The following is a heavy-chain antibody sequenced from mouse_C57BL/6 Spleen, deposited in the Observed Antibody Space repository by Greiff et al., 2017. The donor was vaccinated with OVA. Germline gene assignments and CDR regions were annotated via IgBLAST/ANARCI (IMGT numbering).Heavy chain of an antibody. CDR3: ARRSTYYAMDY. CDR2: IHPNSGST. J-gene: IGHJ4*01. V-gene: IGHV1-64*01. CDR1: GYTFTSYW. Sequence: VQLQQPGAELVKPGASVRLSCKASGYTFTSYWMHWVKQRPGQGLEWIGMIHPNSGSTNYNEKFKSKATLTVDKSSSTAYMQLSSLTSEYSAVNYCARRSTYYAMDYWGQGTSGTVAS.